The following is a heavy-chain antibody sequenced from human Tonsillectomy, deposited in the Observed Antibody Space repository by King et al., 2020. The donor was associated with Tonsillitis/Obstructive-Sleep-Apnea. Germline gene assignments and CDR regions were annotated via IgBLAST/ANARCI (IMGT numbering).Heavy chain of an antibody. V-gene: IGHV3-64*05. J-gene: IGHJ4*02. CDR2: ISVNGGRT. CDR1: VFTFSNYG. Sequence: VQLVESGGGLVQTGGALRLSCSASVFTFSNYGMHWVRQAPGKGLEYVSAISVNGGRTYYADSVKGRLTISRDNSKNTLYVQMSSLRVEDTAVYYCVRDCVTSCFQGDFWGQGTLVSVSS. CDR3: VRDCVTSCFQGDF. D-gene: IGHD2-2*01.